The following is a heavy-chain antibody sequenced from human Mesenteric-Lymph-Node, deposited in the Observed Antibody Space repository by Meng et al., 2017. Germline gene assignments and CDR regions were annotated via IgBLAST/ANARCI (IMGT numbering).Heavy chain of an antibody. D-gene: IGHD2-15*01. CDR1: GFTFSDYA. CDR3: AKDGAQTGSGDYYYGMDV. CDR2: ISGSGGST. V-gene: IGHV3-23*01. J-gene: IGHJ6*02. Sequence: GGSLRLSCAASGFTFSDYAMSWVRQAPGKGLEWVSAISGSGGSTYYADSVKGRFTISRDNSKNTLYLQMNSLRAEDTAVYYCAKDGAQTGSGDYYYGMDVWGQGTTVTVSS.